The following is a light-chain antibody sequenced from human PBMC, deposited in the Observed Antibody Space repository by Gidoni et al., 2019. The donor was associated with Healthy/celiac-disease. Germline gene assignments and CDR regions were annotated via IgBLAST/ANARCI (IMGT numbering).Light chain of an antibody. Sequence: EIVLTQSPGTLSLSPGDRATLSCRASQSVSSIYLAWYQQKPGQAPRLLIYGASSRATGIPDRFSVSGSGTDFTLTIRRLDPEDFAVYYCQQYGSSITFXQXTRLEIK. CDR1: QSVSSIY. J-gene: IGKJ5*01. CDR3: QQYGSSIT. V-gene: IGKV3-20*01. CDR2: GAS.